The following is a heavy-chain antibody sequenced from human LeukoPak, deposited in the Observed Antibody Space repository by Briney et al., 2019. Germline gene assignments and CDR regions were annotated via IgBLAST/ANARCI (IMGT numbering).Heavy chain of an antibody. CDR3: AKTPGHTSSWQFDY. CDR1: GFTFGNYA. J-gene: IGHJ4*02. D-gene: IGHD6-13*01. CDR2: ITGGGRNT. Sequence: GGSLRLSCAASGFTFGNYAMNWVRQAPGKGLERVSTITGGGRNTYYADSVKGRFTISRDNSKNTLYLQMNSLRDEDTALYYCAKTPGHTSSWQFDYWGQGTLVTVSS. V-gene: IGHV3-23*01.